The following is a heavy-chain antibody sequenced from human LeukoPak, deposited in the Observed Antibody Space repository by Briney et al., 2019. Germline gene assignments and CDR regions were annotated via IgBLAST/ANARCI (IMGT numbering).Heavy chain of an antibody. CDR3: AKDGAWLRFDD. V-gene: IGHV3-23*01. J-gene: IGHJ4*02. D-gene: IGHD5-12*01. Sequence: GGSLRLSCAGSGFPFSSHGMNWVRQAPGKGLEWVSGISPGGGPTYYADSVKGRFTISRDDSKNTLYLQMKNLRAEDTAVYYCAKDGAWLRFDDWGQGILVTVSS. CDR2: ISPGGGPT. CDR1: GFPFSSHG.